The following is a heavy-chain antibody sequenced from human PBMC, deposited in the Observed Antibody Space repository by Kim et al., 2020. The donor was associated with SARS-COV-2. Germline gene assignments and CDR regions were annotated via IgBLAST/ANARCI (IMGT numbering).Heavy chain of an antibody. CDR2: IGSGGSSI. J-gene: IGHJ4*02. CDR1: GITFSSYN. CDR3: AGRCSGVSCYFY. D-gene: IGHD2-15*01. V-gene: IGHV3-48*03. Sequence: GGSLRLSCAASGITFSSYNMNWVRQAPRKGLEWVSYIGSGGSSIQYADSVKGRFTVSRDNAKNSLYLQMNSLRAEDTAVYYCAGRCSGVSCYFYWGQGTLVTVSS.